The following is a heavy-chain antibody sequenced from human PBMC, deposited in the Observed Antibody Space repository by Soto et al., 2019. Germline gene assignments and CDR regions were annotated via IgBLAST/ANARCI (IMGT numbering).Heavy chain of an antibody. J-gene: IGHJ4*02. D-gene: IGHD5-12*01. Sequence: PSETLSLTCTVSGGSISSYYWSWIRQPPGKGLEWIGYIYYSGSTNYNPSLKSRVTISVDTSKNQFSLKLSSVTAADTAVYYCARDQYSGYDLSYFDYWGQGTLVTVSS. CDR1: GGSISSYY. CDR3: ARDQYSGYDLSYFDY. V-gene: IGHV4-59*01. CDR2: IYYSGST.